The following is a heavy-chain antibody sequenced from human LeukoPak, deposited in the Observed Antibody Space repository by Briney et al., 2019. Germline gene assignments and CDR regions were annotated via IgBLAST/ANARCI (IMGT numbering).Heavy chain of an antibody. Sequence: PGGSLRLSCAASGFTFSSYGMHWVRQAPGKGLEWVALMSHDGSNKFYVDSVKGRFTISRDNAKNSLYLQMSNLRAEDTAVYFCARGGGLDVWGQGATVTVSS. D-gene: IGHD3-16*01. CDR3: ARGGGLDV. CDR2: MSHDGSNK. CDR1: GFTFSSYG. J-gene: IGHJ6*02. V-gene: IGHV3-33*05.